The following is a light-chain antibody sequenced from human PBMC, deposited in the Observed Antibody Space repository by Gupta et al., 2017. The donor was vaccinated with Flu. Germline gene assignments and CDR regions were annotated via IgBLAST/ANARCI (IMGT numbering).Light chain of an antibody. CDR2: DVT. V-gene: IGLV2-14*03. CDR3: SSYTSSSTRV. CDR1: SSDVGVYNY. Sequence: QSALTPPASVSGSPGQSSTISCTGTSSDVGVYNYVSWDQQHPGKAPKLMIYDVTNRPSGVSNRFSGSKSGYTASLTISGRQAEDEADYYCSSYTSSSTRVFGGGTKLTVL. J-gene: IGLJ2*01.